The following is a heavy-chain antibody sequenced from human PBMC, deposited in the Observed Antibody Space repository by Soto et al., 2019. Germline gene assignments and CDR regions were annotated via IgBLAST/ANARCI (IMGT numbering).Heavy chain of an antibody. J-gene: IGHJ4*02. Sequence: QVQLVQSGAEVKKPGASVKVSCKASGYTFTSYDVNWVRQATGQGLEWMGWMNPNSGNTGYAQKFQGRVXMXXNTAIHTAYMEFSSLSSEDPAVYSCPVLGARPPAYWGQGTLVTVSS. V-gene: IGHV1-8*02. CDR1: GYTFTSYD. D-gene: IGHD1-26*01. CDR3: PVLGARPPAY. CDR2: MNPNSGNT.